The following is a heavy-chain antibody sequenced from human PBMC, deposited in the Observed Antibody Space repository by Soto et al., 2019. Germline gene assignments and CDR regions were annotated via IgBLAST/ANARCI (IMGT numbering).Heavy chain of an antibody. CDR1: GYKVSTWHNFTSYW. J-gene: IGHJ6*02. CDR3: ARASSSSTSCCYYYAMDV. Sequence: GESLKISCMGSGYKVSTWHNFTSYWIAWVRQMPGKGLEWMGRIDPSDSYTNYSPSFQGHVTISADKSISTAYLQWSSLKASDTAMYYCARASSSSTSCCYYYAMDVWGQGTTVTVSS. CDR2: IDPSDSYT. D-gene: IGHD2-2*01. V-gene: IGHV5-10-1*01.